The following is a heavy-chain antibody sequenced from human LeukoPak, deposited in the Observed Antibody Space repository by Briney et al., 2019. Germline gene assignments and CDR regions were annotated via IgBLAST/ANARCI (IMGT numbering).Heavy chain of an antibody. D-gene: IGHD2-15*01. CDR2: INPSGGKT. CDR3: ARVPQILYDSFDI. J-gene: IGHJ3*02. CDR1: GYTFTSYY. Sequence: RASVKVSCLASGYTFTSYYMHWVRQAPGQGLEWMGIINPSGGKTSYAQKFQGRVTLTRDTYTNTVYMERSSRRSEDTAVYYCARVPQILYDSFDIWGQGTMVTVSS. V-gene: IGHV1-46*01.